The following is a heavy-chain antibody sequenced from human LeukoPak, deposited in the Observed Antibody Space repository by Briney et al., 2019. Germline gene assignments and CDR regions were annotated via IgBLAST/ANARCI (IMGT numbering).Heavy chain of an antibody. CDR1: GGSISSDVHY. J-gene: IGHJ6*02. CDR2: LLYNGNT. Sequence: SETLSLSCTVAGGSISSDVHYWDWIRQAPGKGLEWIGSLLYNGNTWYNPSLESRVTISVDTSENQFSLRLTSVNAADTALYFCTRRGSGNGGTYAGMDVWGPGTSVTVSS. D-gene: IGHD1-26*01. V-gene: IGHV4-39*01. CDR3: TRRGSGNGGTYAGMDV.